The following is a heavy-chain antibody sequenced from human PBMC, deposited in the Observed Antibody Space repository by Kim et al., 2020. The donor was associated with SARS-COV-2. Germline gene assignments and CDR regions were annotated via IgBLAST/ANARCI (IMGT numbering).Heavy chain of an antibody. CDR3: ARLDCGGDCYLPPEYFQH. V-gene: IGHV5-51*01. D-gene: IGHD2-21*02. CDR1: GYSFTSYW. CDR2: IYPGDSDT. Sequence: GESLKISCKGSGYSFTSYWIGWVRKMPGKGLEWMGIIYPGDSDTRYSPSFQGQVTISADKSISTAYLQWSSLKASDTAMYYCARLDCGGDCYLPPEYFQHWGQGTLVTVSS. J-gene: IGHJ1*01.